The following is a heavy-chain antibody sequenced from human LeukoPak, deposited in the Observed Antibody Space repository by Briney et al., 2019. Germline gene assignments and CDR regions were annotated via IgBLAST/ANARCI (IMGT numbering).Heavy chain of an antibody. V-gene: IGHV1-2*02. CDR2: INPNSGGT. CDR3: ARHAIFGVVIIGVVDY. CDR1: GYTFTGYY. Sequence: ASVKVSCKASGYTFTGYYIHWVRQAPGQGLEWMGWINPNSGGTNYAQKFQGRVTMTRDTSISTAYMELSRLRSDDTAVYYCARHAIFGVVIIGVVDYGGQGTLVTVSS. D-gene: IGHD3-3*01. J-gene: IGHJ4*02.